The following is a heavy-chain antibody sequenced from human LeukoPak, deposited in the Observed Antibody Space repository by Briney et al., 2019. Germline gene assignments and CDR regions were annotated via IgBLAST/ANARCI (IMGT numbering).Heavy chain of an antibody. D-gene: IGHD1-26*01. V-gene: IGHV1-2*02. Sequence: ASVKVSCKASGYTFTSYDINWVRQATGQGLEWMGWINPNSGGTNYAQKFQGRVTMTRDTSISTAYMELSRLRSDDTAVYYCAREIVGATIYFFDYWGQGTLVTVSS. CDR2: INPNSGGT. CDR1: GYTFTSYD. J-gene: IGHJ4*02. CDR3: AREIVGATIYFFDY.